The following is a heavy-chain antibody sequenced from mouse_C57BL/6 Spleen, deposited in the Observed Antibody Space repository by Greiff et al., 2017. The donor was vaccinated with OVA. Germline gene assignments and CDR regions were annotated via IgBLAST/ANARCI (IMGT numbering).Heavy chain of an antibody. CDR3: ARDWDEAY. D-gene: IGHD4-1*01. J-gene: IGHJ3*01. Sequence: QVQLQQPGAELVKPGASVKLSCKASGFTFTSYWMHWVKQRPGQGLEWIGMIHPNSGGTNYKAKFKGKATLTVDKSSSTAYLQLSSLTSEDSAVYYCARDWDEAYWGQGTLVTVSA. V-gene: IGHV1-64*01. CDR1: GFTFTSYW. CDR2: IHPNSGGT.